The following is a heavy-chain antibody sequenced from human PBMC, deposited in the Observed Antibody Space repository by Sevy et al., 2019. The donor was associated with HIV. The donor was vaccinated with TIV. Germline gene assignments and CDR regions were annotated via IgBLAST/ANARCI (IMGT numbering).Heavy chain of an antibody. CDR2: VSPTSLST. J-gene: IGHJ4*01. V-gene: IGHV3-23*01. CDR1: GFTFSNAW. D-gene: IGHD3-16*01. CDR3: AKLHSRMIPGNGALDY. Sequence: GSLRLSCAASGFTFSNAWMSWVRQAPGKGLEWVSSVSPTSLSTYYAESVKGRFTISRDNSKNTLYLQMNSLRAEDTAIYYCAKLHSRMIPGNGALDYWGRGTLVTVSS.